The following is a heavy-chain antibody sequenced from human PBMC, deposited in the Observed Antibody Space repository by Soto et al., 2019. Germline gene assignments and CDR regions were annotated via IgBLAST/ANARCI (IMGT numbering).Heavy chain of an antibody. D-gene: IGHD1-1*01. CDR1: GFTFSSYA. V-gene: IGHV3-23*01. J-gene: IGHJ4*02. CDR3: VAAGRLEFDF. CDR2: IGRSAGRT. Sequence: EVQLLESGGGLVQPGGSLRLSCAASGFTFSSYAMSWVRQAPGKGLEWVSTIGRSAGRTYYADSVKGRFTISRDNSKNTLYLQMSSLRAEDTAVYYCVAAGRLEFDFWGQGTLVTVSS.